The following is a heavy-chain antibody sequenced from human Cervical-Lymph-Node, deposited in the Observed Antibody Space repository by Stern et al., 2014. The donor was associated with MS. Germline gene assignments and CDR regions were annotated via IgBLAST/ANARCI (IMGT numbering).Heavy chain of an antibody. CDR1: GGSISGGGYY. V-gene: IGHV4-31*03. J-gene: IGHJ5*02. CDR2: IHYNGNT. Sequence: QLQLQESGPGLVKPSQTLSLTCTVSGGSISGGGYYWSWIRQHPGKGLEXIGYIHYNGNTYYNPSLNSRVTISVDTSQNQFSLKMNSMTAADTAVYYCARGAVPGASWFDPWGQGTLVTVSS. D-gene: IGHD6-19*01. CDR3: ARGAVPGASWFDP.